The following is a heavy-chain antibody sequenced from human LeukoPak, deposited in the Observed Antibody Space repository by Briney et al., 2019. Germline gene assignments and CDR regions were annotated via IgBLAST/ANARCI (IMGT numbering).Heavy chain of an antibody. CDR2: ISTSGTT. CDR1: GASVTTYY. J-gene: IGHJ4*02. CDR3: AREATVVGATII. V-gene: IGHV4-4*07. Sequence: SETLSLTCTASGASVTTYYWSWIRQSAGRGREWIGHISTSGTTTYNPSLKSRVTMSVDTSKNQFSLKLTSVTAAGTAVYYCAREATVVGATIIWGQGTLVTVSS. D-gene: IGHD1-26*01.